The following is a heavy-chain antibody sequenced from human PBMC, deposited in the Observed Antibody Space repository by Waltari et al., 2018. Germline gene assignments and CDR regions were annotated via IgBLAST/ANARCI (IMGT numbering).Heavy chain of an antibody. J-gene: IGHJ4*02. D-gene: IGHD3-10*01. CDR3: ARQREDVLLWFRELGYFDY. CDR1: GYSFTSYW. V-gene: IGHV5-51*01. Sequence: EVQLVQSGAEVKKPGESLKISCKGSGYSFTSYWIGWVRQMPGKGLEWMGIIYPGDSDTRYSPSFQGQVTISADKSISTAYLQWSSLKASDTAMYYCARQREDVLLWFRELGYFDYWGQGTLVTVSS. CDR2: IYPGDSDT.